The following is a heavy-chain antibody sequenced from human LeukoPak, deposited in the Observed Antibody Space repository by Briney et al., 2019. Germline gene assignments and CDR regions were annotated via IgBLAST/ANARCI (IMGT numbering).Heavy chain of an antibody. CDR2: ISSRGSTI. V-gene: IGHV3-11*04. CDR3: ARDQRYCSGGSCYYYGMDV. D-gene: IGHD2-15*01. J-gene: IGHJ6*02. CDR1: GFTFSDYY. Sequence: PGGSLRLSCAASGFTFSDYYMTWIRQAPGKGLEWVSYISSRGSTIYYADSVKGRFTISRDNAKNSLYLQMNSLRAEDTAVYYCARDQRYCSGGSCYYYGMDVWGQGTTVTVSS.